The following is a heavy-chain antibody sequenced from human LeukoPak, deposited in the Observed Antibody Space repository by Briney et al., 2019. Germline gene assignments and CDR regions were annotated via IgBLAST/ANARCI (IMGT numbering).Heavy chain of an antibody. CDR2: IIPIFGTA. Sequence: SVKVSCKASGGTFSSCAISWVRQARGQGLEWMGRIIPIFGTANYAQKFQGRVTITTDESTSTAYMELSSLRSEDTAVYYCARDQRRYDYVWGSYFGFDYWGQGTLVTVSS. V-gene: IGHV1-69*05. J-gene: IGHJ4*02. CDR3: ARDQRRYDYVWGSYFGFDY. D-gene: IGHD3-16*01. CDR1: GGTFSSCA.